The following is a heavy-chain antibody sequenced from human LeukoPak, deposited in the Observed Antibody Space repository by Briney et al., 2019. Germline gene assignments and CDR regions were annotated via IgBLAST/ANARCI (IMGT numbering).Heavy chain of an antibody. J-gene: IGHJ4*02. CDR2: INPNSGGT. CDR3: ARVFLATGYYFDY. D-gene: IGHD1-26*01. Sequence: ASVKVSCKASGYTFTGYYMHWVRQAPGQGLEWMGRINPNSGGTNYAQKFQGRVTMTRDTSISTAYMELSSLRSDDTAVYYCARVFLATGYYFDYWGQGTLVTVSS. CDR1: GYTFTGYY. V-gene: IGHV1-2*06.